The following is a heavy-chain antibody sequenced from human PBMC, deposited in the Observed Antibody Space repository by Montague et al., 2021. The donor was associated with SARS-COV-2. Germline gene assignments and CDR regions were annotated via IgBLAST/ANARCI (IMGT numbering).Heavy chain of an antibody. J-gene: IGHJ6*02. CDR3: ARVGRQQLVRLSGMDV. V-gene: IGHV4-39*07. Sequence: SETLSLTCTVSGGSISSCSYYWGWIRQPPGKGLEWIGSIYYSGSTYYNPSLKSRVTISVDTSKNQFSLKLSSVTAADTAVYYCARVGRQQLVRLSGMDVWGQGTTVTVSS. D-gene: IGHD6-13*01. CDR2: IYYSGST. CDR1: GGSISSCSYY.